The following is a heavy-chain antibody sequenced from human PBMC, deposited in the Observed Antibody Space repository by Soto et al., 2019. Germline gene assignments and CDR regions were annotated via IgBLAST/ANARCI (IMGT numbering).Heavy chain of an antibody. D-gene: IGHD1-26*01. CDR3: AKDIGVDIAYFDAFDI. CDR1: GFTFDDYA. V-gene: IGHV3-9*01. Sequence: GGSLRLSCAASGFTFDDYAMHWVRQAPGKGLEWVSGISWNSGSIGYADSVKGRFTISRDNAKNSLYLQMNSLRAEDTALYYCAKDIGVDIAYFDAFDIWGQGTMVTVSS. J-gene: IGHJ3*02. CDR2: ISWNSGSI.